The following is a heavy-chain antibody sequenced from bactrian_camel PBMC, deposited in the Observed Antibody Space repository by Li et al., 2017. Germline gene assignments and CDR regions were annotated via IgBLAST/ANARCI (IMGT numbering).Heavy chain of an antibody. CDR2: IDSSGAT. V-gene: IGHV3S53*01. J-gene: IGHJ4*01. CDR1: GRTYNNYV. Sequence: VQLVESGGGSVQPGTSLILSCAAVGRTYNNYVMGWFRQSPGKEREGAATIDSSGATNYADSVKGRFTISKDKGRNTLVLQMNSLKPDDTAMYYCAADSCSYCSDGLCYTSGRALANKYPGQGTQVTVS. D-gene: IGHD3*01.